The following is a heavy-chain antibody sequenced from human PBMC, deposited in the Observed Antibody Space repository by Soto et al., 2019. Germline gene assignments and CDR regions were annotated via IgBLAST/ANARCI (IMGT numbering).Heavy chain of an antibody. CDR3: ARTGLYCSSTSCYDWFDP. J-gene: IGHJ5*02. Sequence: GGSLRLSCAASGFTFSSYAMHWVRQAPGKGLEWVAVISYDGSNKYYADSVKGRFTISRDNSKNTLYLQMNSLRAEDTAVYYCARTGLYCSSTSCYDWFDPWGQGTLVTVAS. V-gene: IGHV3-30-3*01. D-gene: IGHD2-2*01. CDR1: GFTFSSYA. CDR2: ISYDGSNK.